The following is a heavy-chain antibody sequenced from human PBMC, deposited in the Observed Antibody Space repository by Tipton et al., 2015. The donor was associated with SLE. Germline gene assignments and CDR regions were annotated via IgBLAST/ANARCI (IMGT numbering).Heavy chain of an antibody. CDR1: GGSIISGGYY. Sequence: TLSLTCTVSGGSIISGGYYWSWIRQRPGKGLEWMGYIEKGGSPYYNPSLQNRVTLSVDTSQNHFSLKLRSVTAADTAVYYCARTSGYFDSQGFSYYFDNWGQGTLVTVSS. D-gene: IGHD3-22*01. CDR3: ARTSGYFDSQGFSYYFDN. J-gene: IGHJ4*02. CDR2: IEKGGSP. V-gene: IGHV4-31*03.